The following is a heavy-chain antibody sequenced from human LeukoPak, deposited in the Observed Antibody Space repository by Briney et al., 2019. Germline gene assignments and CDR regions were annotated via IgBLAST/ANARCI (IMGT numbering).Heavy chain of an antibody. CDR2: INHRGST. CDR3: ARGNYDYFDY. J-gene: IGHJ4*02. Sequence: PSETLSLTCAVCGGSFSGYHWSWIRQPPGKGLEWVGEINHRGSTNYNPSLKSRVTISVDTSKNQFSLKLSSVTAADTAVYYCARGNYDYFDYWGQGTLVTVSS. D-gene: IGHD1-7*01. CDR1: GGSFSGYH. V-gene: IGHV4-34*01.